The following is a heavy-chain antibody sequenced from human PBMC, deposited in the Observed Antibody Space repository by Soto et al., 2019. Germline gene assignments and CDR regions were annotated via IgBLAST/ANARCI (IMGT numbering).Heavy chain of an antibody. J-gene: IGHJ2*01. CDR3: ARDKAGYFDL. V-gene: IGHV1-8*01. CDR1: GYSFTSYD. Sequence: QVQLVQSGAEVKKPGASVKVSCKASGYSFTSYDINWVRQATGQGLEWMGWMNPNSGNTGYAQKSQGRVTMTRNTSISTVYMELTSLISEDTAVYYCARDKAGYFDLWGRGTLVTVSS. CDR2: MNPNSGNT.